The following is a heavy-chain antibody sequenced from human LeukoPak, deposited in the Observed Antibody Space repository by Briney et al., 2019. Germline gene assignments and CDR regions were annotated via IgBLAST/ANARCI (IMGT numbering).Heavy chain of an antibody. CDR3: ARDLAYSRLDY. CDR2: INPDGDKK. CDR1: GFTFSSYA. D-gene: IGHD5-18*01. V-gene: IGHV3-7*01. Sequence: GGSLRLSCAASGFTFSSYAMSWVRQAPGKGLEWVASINPDGDKKYSADSVKGRFTISRDNAENSPYLQMNSLRVEDTAFYYCARDLAYSRLDYWGQGMLVTVSS. J-gene: IGHJ4*02.